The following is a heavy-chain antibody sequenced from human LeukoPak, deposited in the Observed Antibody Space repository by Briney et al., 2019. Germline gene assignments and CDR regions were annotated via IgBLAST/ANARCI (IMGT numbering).Heavy chain of an antibody. CDR2: INPNSGGT. CDR1: GYTFTGYY. J-gene: IGHJ3*02. V-gene: IGHV1-2*02. Sequence: GASVKVSCKASGYTFTGYYMHWVRQAPGQGLEWMGWINPNSGGTNYAQKFQGRVTMTRDTSISTAYKELSRLRSDDTAVYYCARTDIVATADAFDIWGQGTMVTVSS. D-gene: IGHD5-12*01. CDR3: ARTDIVATADAFDI.